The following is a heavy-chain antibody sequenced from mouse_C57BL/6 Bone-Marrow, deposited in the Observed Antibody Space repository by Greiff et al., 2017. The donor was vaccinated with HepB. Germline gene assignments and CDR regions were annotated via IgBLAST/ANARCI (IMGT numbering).Heavy chain of an antibody. J-gene: IGHJ4*01. CDR1: GFTFSDYR. D-gene: IGHD2-1*01. CDR2: ISSGSSTI. CDR3: ASLYYGKGYAMDY. V-gene: IGHV5-17*01. Sequence: EVHLVESGGGLVKPGGSLKLSCAASGFTFSDYRMHWVRQAPEKGLEWVAYISSGSSTIYYADTVKGRFTISRANAKNTLFLQMTSLRSEDTAMYYCASLYYGKGYAMDYWGQGTSVTVSS.